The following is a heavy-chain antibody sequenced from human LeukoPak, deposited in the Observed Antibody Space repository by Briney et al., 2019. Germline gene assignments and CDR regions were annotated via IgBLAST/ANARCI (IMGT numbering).Heavy chain of an antibody. CDR1: GYTFTGYF. D-gene: IGHD2-2*01. CDR2: INPNSGGT. V-gene: IGHV1-2*02. Sequence: ASVKVSCKASGYTFTGYFMHWVRQAPGRGFEWMGWINPNSGGTNFALKFQGRVTMTRDTSISTVYMDLNSLRSDDTAVYYCARSIVVLPSPTSHSFDIWGQGTMVTVSS. J-gene: IGHJ3*02. CDR3: ARSIVVLPSPTSHSFDI.